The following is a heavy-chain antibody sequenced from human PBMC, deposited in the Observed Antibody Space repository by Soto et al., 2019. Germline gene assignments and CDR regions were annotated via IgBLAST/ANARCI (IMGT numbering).Heavy chain of an antibody. Sequence: QVQLVQSGAEVKKPGSSVKVSCKASGGTFSSYTISWVRQAPGQGLEWMGRIIPILGIANYAQKFQGRVTITADKTXXTXYXXMSSLRSEDTAVYYCASGVRVGDSLGASYYYGMDVWGQGNTVTGSS. CDR2: IIPILGIA. D-gene: IGHD1-26*01. J-gene: IGHJ6*02. V-gene: IGHV1-69*02. CDR1: GGTFSSYT. CDR3: ASGVRVGDSLGASYYYGMDV.